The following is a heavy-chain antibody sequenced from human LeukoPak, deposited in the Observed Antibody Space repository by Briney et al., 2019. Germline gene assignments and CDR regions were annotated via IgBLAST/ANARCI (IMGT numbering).Heavy chain of an antibody. V-gene: IGHV4-59*01. Sequence: SETLSLTCTVSGGSINNYHWSWIRQPPGKGLEWIGYIYNTVTTNYNPSLKSRVTISVDTSKNQFSLRLTSVTAAGTAVYYCARDVRFSLWGQGTLVTVSS. CDR2: IYNTVTT. CDR1: GGSINNYH. CDR3: ARDVRFSL. J-gene: IGHJ4*02.